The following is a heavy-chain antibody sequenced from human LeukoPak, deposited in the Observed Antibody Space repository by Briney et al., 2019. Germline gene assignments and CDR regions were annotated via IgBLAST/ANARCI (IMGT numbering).Heavy chain of an antibody. CDR3: ARGGGLDV. D-gene: IGHD3-16*01. CDR1: GFTFSSYW. Sequence: GGSLRLSRAASGFTFSSYWMNWARQAPGKGLEWVASINHNGNVNYYVDSVKGRFAISRDNAKNSLYLQMSNLRAEDTAVYFCARGGGLDVWSQGATVTVSS. V-gene: IGHV3-7*03. J-gene: IGHJ6*02. CDR2: INHNGNVN.